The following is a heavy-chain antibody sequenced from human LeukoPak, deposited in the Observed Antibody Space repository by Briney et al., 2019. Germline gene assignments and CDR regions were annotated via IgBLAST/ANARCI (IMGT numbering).Heavy chain of an antibody. D-gene: IGHD6-13*01. Sequence: ASVKVSCKASGYTFIAYYMHWVRQAPGQGLEWMGRINPNSGGTNYAQKFQGWVTMTRDTSISTAYMELSRLRSDDTAVYYCARDSSSWYTNLGYYYYGMDVWGQGTTVTVSS. CDR3: ARDSSSWYTNLGYYYYGMDV. V-gene: IGHV1-2*04. CDR1: GYTFIAYY. J-gene: IGHJ6*02. CDR2: INPNSGGT.